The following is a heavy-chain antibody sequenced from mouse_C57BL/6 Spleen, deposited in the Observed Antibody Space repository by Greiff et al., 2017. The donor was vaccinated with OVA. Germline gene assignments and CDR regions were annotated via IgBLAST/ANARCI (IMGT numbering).Heavy chain of an antibody. Sequence: VQLKESGPGLVKPSQSLSLTCSVTGYSITSGYYWNWIRQFPGNKLEWMGYISYDGSNNYNPSLKNRISITRDTSKNQFFLKLNAVTTEDTATYYCAREGARDYAMDYWGQGTSVTVSS. J-gene: IGHJ4*01. CDR1: GYSITSGYY. CDR3: AREGARDYAMDY. CDR2: ISYDGSN. V-gene: IGHV3-6*01.